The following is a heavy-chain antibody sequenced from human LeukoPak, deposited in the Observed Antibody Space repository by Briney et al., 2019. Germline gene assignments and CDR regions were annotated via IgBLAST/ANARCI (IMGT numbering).Heavy chain of an antibody. J-gene: IGHJ5*02. CDR2: IYTSGST. V-gene: IGHV4-4*07. CDR1: GGSISSYY. Sequence: SSETLSLTCAVSGGSISSYYWSWIRQPAGKGLEWIGRIYTSGSTNYNPSLKSRVTMSVDTSKNQFSLKLSSVTAADTAVYYCARDNMEDYYDSSGYSYWFDPWGQGTLVTVSS. CDR3: ARDNMEDYYDSSGYSYWFDP. D-gene: IGHD3-22*01.